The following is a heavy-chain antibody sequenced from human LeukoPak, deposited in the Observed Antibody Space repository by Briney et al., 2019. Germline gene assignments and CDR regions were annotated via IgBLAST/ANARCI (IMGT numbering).Heavy chain of an antibody. D-gene: IGHD5-24*01. CDR2: ISSSSSYI. CDR3: ARDGYNYPYYFDY. CDR1: GFTFSSYS. Sequence: PGGSLRLSCAASGFTFSSYSMNWVRQAPGKGLEWVSSISSSSSYIYYADSVKGRFTISRDNAKNSLYLQMNSLRAEDTAVYYCARDGYNYPYYFDYWGQGTLVTVSS. J-gene: IGHJ4*02. V-gene: IGHV3-21*01.